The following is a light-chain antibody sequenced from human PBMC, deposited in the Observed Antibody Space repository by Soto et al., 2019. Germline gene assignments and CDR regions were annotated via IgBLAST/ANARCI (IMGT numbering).Light chain of an antibody. J-gene: IGLJ3*02. CDR1: SSNIGAGYD. Sequence: QSVLTQPPSVSGAPGQRVTISCTGSSSNIGAGYDVHWYQQVPGTAPKLLIFANSNRPSGVPDRFSGSKSGTSASLAITGLQAEDEADYYCQSYDSSLSGWVFGGGTKPPS. V-gene: IGLV1-40*01. CDR2: ANS. CDR3: QSYDSSLSGWV.